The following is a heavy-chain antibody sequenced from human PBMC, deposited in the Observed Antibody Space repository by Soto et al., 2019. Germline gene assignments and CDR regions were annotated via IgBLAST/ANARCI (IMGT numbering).Heavy chain of an antibody. CDR2: LKPSGGAT. CDR3: ARAEHNYDPTYLDH. J-gene: IGHJ4*02. Sequence: ASVKVSCKASGYNFIQYYIHWVRQAPGQGLEWMGILKPSGGATGSALKFHDRVRMTRDRSTGTVYMDLGSVRSDDTAIYFCARAEHNYDPTYLDHWGLGTLVTVSS. D-gene: IGHD5-12*01. V-gene: IGHV1-46*01. CDR1: GYNFIQYY.